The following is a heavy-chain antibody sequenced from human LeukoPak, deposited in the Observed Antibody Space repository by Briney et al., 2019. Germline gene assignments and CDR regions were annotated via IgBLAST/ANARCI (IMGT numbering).Heavy chain of an antibody. D-gene: IGHD3-10*01. V-gene: IGHV4-34*01. CDR1: GGSFSGYY. CDR2: INHSGST. CDR3: ARDSGFGAQDYYYYYYMDV. Sequence: SETLSLTCAVYGGSFSGYYWSWIRQPPGKGLEWIGEINHSGSTNYNPSLKSRVTMSVDTSKNQFSLQLNSVTPEDTAVYYCARDSGFGAQDYYYYYYMDVWGKGTTVTISS. J-gene: IGHJ6*03.